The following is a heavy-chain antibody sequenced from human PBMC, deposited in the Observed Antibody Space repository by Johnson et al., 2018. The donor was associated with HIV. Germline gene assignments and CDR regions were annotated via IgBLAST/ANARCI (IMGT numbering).Heavy chain of an antibody. V-gene: IGHV3-20*04. CDR2: INWNVGST. D-gene: IGHD2-15*01. J-gene: IGHJ3*01. CDR1: GFTFSSYA. Sequence: EVPLVESGGGLVQPGGSLRLACAASGFTFSSYAMSWVRQAPGKGLEWVSDINWNVGSTDFADSVKGRFTISRDIANNSLYLQMNSLRAEDTALYYCAKRGGYCSGGACPHVFDVWGQGTMVTVSS. CDR3: AKRGGYCSGGACPHVFDV.